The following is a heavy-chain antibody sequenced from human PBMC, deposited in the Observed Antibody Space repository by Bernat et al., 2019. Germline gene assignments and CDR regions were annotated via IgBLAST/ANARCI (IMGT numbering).Heavy chain of an antibody. CDR3: ARDRTYMATIDFDY. Sequence: QVQLVQSGAEVKKPGSSVKVSCKASGGTFSSYAISWVRQAPGQGLEWMGRIIPILGIANYAQKFQGRVTITADKSTSTAYMELSSLRSEDTAVYYCARDRTYMATIDFDYCGQGTLVTVSS. CDR1: GGTFSSYA. J-gene: IGHJ4*02. V-gene: IGHV1-69*04. D-gene: IGHD5-24*01. CDR2: IIPILGIA.